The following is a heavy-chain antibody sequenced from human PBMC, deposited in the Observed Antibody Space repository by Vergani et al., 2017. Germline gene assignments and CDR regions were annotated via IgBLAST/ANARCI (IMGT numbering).Heavy chain of an antibody. CDR2: INHSGIT. CDR1: GGSFSGYY. V-gene: IGHV4-34*01. CDR3: ARVAGTIGRHRSFDY. J-gene: IGHJ4*02. Sequence: QVQLQQWGAGLLKPSETLSLTCAVYGGSFSGYYWSWIRQPPGKGLEWIGEINHSGITNYNPSLKSRVTISVDTSKNQFSLKLSSVTAADTAVYYCARVAGTIGRHRSFDYWGQGTLVTVSS. D-gene: IGHD6-19*01.